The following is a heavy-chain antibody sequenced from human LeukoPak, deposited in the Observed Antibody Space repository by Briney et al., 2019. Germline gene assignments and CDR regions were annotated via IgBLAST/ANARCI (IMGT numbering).Heavy chain of an antibody. Sequence: GESLKISCKGSGYSFTSYWIGWVRQMPGKGLEWMGIIYPGDSDTRYSSSFQGQVTISADKSISTAYLQWSSLKASDTAMYYCARRGAGYDILTGYHVNWFDPWGQGTLVTVSS. CDR2: IYPGDSDT. CDR3: ARRGAGYDILTGYHVNWFDP. D-gene: IGHD3-9*01. V-gene: IGHV5-51*01. CDR1: GYSFTSYW. J-gene: IGHJ5*02.